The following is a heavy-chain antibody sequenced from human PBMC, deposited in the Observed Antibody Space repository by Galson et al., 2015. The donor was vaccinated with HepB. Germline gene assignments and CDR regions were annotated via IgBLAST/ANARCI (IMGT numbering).Heavy chain of an antibody. V-gene: IGHV3-30-3*01. CDR2: ISYDGTNK. Sequence: SLRLSCAASGFTFNNYSMHWVRHAPGKGLECVATISYDGTNKYCADSVRGRFTISRDNSKNTLYLQMNSLRPEDAAVYYCARGQGHLILLYSYYGLDVWGHRTTVTVSS. J-gene: IGHJ6*02. CDR1: GFTFNNYS. CDR3: ARGQGHLILLYSYYGLDV. D-gene: IGHD2/OR15-2a*01.